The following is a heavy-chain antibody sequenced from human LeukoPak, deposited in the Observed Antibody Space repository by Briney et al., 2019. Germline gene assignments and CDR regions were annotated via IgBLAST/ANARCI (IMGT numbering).Heavy chain of an antibody. D-gene: IGHD6-19*01. V-gene: IGHV1-18*01. J-gene: IGHJ4*02. CDR1: GYTITSYG. Sequence: ASVKVSCKASGYTITSYGISWVRQAPGQGLEWVGWISAYNGNTNYAQKLQGRVTMTTDTSTSTAYMELRSLRSDDTAVYYCARDYSSGWYLDYWGQGTLVTVSS. CDR2: ISAYNGNT. CDR3: ARDYSSGWYLDY.